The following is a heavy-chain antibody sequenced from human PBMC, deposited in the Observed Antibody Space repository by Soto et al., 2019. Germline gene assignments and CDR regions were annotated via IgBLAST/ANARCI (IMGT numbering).Heavy chain of an antibody. V-gene: IGHV3-7*01. CDR1: GFTFSSYW. CDR3: AREPVATTKAGYYYYMDV. J-gene: IGHJ6*03. D-gene: IGHD5-12*01. Sequence: GGSLRLSCAASGFTFSSYWMSWVRQAPGKGLEWVANIKQDGSEKYYVDSVKGRFTISRDNAKNSLYLQMNSLRAEDTAVYYCAREPVATTKAGYYYYMDVWGKGTTVTVSS. CDR2: IKQDGSEK.